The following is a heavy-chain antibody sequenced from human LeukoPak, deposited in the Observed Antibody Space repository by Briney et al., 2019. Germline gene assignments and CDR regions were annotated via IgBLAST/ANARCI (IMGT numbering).Heavy chain of an antibody. V-gene: IGHV4-38-2*01. D-gene: IGHD5-18*01. CDR2: IYHSGST. CDR3: ARLGYSYGYFDY. Sequence: PSETLSPTCAVSGYSISSGYYWGWIRQPPGKGLEWIGSIYHSGSTYYNPSLKSRVTISVDTSKNQFSLKLSSVTAADTAVYYCARLGYSYGYFDYWGQGTLVTVSS. J-gene: IGHJ4*02. CDR1: GYSISSGYY.